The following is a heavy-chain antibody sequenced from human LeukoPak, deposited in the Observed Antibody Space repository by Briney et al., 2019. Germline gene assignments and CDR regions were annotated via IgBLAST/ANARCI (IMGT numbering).Heavy chain of an antibody. Sequence: GGSLRLSCAASGFTFSSYAMSWVRQAPGRGLEWASAISGSGGSTYYADSVKGRFTISRDNSKNTLYLQMNSLRAEDTAVYYCAKREYSSSEFDYWGQGTLVTVSS. CDR2: ISGSGGST. D-gene: IGHD6-6*01. J-gene: IGHJ4*02. V-gene: IGHV3-23*01. CDR3: AKREYSSSEFDY. CDR1: GFTFSSYA.